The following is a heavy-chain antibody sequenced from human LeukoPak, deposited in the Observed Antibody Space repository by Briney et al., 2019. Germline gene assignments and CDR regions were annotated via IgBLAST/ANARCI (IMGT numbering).Heavy chain of an antibody. Sequence: PSETLSLTCTVSGGSISSYYWSWIRQPPGKGLEWIGYIYYSGSTNYKPSLKSRVTISVDTSKNQFSLKLSSVTAADTGVYYCARDPGRGAFGIWGQRIMVTVSS. CDR1: GGSISSYY. CDR2: IYYSGST. V-gene: IGHV4-59*01. CDR3: ARDPGRGAFGI. J-gene: IGHJ3*02. D-gene: IGHD2-8*02.